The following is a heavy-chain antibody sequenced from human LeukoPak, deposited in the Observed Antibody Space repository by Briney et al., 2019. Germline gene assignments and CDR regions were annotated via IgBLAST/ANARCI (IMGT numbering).Heavy chain of an antibody. D-gene: IGHD3-10*01. CDR3: AKDQSAAQAMVRGVGDY. Sequence: PGGSLRLSCAVSGVTVSSTDMSWVRQAPGKGLEWVSIIFSGGGTYYTGSVKGRFTISRDNSKNTLYLQMNSLRAEDTAVYYCAKDQSAAQAMVRGVGDYWGQGTLVTVSS. J-gene: IGHJ4*02. CDR2: IFSGGGT. V-gene: IGHV3-53*01. CDR1: GVTVSSTD.